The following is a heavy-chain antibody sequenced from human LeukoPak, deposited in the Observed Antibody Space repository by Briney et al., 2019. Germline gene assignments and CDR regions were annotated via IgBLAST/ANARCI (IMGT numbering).Heavy chain of an antibody. CDR3: ARGSSSSGGTDYYYGMDV. J-gene: IGHJ6*02. CDR1: GGTFSSYA. Sequence: SVKVSCKASGGTFSSYAISWVRQAPGQGLEWMGGIIPIFGTANYAQKFQGRVTITADESTCTAYMELSSLRSEDTAVYYCARGSSSSGGTDYYYGMDVWGQGTTVTVSS. D-gene: IGHD6-13*01. V-gene: IGHV1-69*13. CDR2: IIPIFGTA.